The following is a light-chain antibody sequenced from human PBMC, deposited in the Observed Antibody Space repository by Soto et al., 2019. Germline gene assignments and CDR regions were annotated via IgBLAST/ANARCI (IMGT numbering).Light chain of an antibody. CDR1: GSNVGYNS. V-gene: IGLV1-51*01. CDR2: DNY. J-gene: IGLJ1*01. CDR3: GAWDDRLAAYV. Sequence: QSVLTQPPSLSAAPGQGVTISCSGSGSNVGYNSVSWYQQLPGTAPKLLIYDNYKRPSGIPARFSGSKSGTSASLGITGRQTGDEADYYCGAWDDRLAAYVFGSGTKLTVL.